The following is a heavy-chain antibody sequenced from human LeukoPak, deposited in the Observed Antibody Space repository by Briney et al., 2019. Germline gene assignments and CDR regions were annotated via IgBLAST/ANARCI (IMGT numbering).Heavy chain of an antibody. CDR2: IRYDGSNK. CDR1: GFTFSSYG. D-gene: IGHD6-13*01. J-gene: IGHJ4*02. CDR3: AKDGGYGYSSPRYYFDY. Sequence: GGSLRLSCVASGFTFSSYGMHWVRQAPGKGLEWVAFIRYDGSNKYYADSVKGRFTISRDNSKNTLYLQMNSLRAEDTAVYYCAKDGGYGYSSPRYYFDYWGQGTLVTVSS. V-gene: IGHV3-30*02.